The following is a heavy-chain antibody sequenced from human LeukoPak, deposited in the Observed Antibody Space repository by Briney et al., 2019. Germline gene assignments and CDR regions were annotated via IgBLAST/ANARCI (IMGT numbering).Heavy chain of an antibody. CDR3: AKDSDCTTTTCYDYYYYYMDV. CDR2: IRFDGSYK. J-gene: IGHJ6*03. D-gene: IGHD2-2*01. V-gene: IGHV3-30*02. CDR1: GFTFSSHG. Sequence: GGSLRLSCAASGFTFSSHGIHWVRQGPGKGLEWVAFIRFDGSYKYYADSVKGRFTISRDNSKNTLFLEMNSLRAEDTAVYYCAKDSDCTTTTCYDYYYYYMDVWGKGTTVTVSS.